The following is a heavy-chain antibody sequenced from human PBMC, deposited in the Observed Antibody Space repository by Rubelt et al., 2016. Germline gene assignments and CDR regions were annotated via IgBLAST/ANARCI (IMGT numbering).Heavy chain of an antibody. Sequence: AASGFTFDDYAMHWVRQAPGKGLEWVSGISWNSGSIGYADSVRGRFTNSRDNAKNSLYLQMNSLGAEETAVDYCARGWRAFDIWGQGTMVTVSS. CDR3: ARGWRAFDI. J-gene: IGHJ3*02. V-gene: IGHV3-9*01. CDR2: ISWNSGSI. D-gene: IGHD6-13*01. CDR1: GFTFDDYA.